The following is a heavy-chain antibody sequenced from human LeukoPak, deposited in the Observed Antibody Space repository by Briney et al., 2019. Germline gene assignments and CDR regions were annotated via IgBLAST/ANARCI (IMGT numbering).Heavy chain of an antibody. CDR2: INPNSGGT. V-gene: IGHV1-2*02. CDR1: GYTFTGYY. CDR3: ARGTYYYDSSGYKRGYNWFDP. J-gene: IGHJ5*02. D-gene: IGHD3-22*01. Sequence: ASVKVSCKASGYTFTGYYMHWVRQAPGQGLEWMGWINPNSGGTNYAQKFQGRVTMTRDTSISTAYMELSRLRSDDTAVYYCARGTYYYDSSGYKRGYNWFDPWGQGTLVTVSS.